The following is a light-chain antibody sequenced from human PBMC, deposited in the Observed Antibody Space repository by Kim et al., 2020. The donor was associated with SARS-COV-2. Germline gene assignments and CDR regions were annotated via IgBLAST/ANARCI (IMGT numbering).Light chain of an antibody. CDR2: GAS. CDR1: QSVSSSN. CDR3: QQYGIAPPYT. V-gene: IGKV3-20*01. J-gene: IGKJ2*01. Sequence: SPGERAPLSCRASQSVSSSNLAWYQQKPDQAPTLLMYGASSRATGIPDRFSGSGSGTDFMLTISRLEPEDVAVYYCQQYGIAPPYTFGQGTKLEI.